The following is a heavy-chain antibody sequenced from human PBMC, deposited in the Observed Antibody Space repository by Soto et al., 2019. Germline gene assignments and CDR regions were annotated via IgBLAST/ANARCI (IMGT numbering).Heavy chain of an antibody. CDR1: GGTFSSYA. J-gene: IGHJ6*02. CDR2: IIPIFGTA. CDR3: ARVVEGGYYDSSGYYKYGMDV. V-gene: IGHV1-69*13. D-gene: IGHD3-22*01. Sequence: SVKVSCKASGGTFSSYAISWVRQAPGQGLEWMGGIIPIFGTANYAQKFQGRVTITADESTSTAYMELSSLRSEDTAVYYCARVVEGGYYDSSGYYKYGMDVWGQ.